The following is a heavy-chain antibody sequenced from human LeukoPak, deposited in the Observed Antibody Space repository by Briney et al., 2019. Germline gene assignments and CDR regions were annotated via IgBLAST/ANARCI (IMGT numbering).Heavy chain of an antibody. CDR3: ARGQEFDDGVFDS. Sequence: GGSLRLSCAASGFSFSSFAMTWVRQAPGKGLEWVSTIRSNGATAYNADSVKGRFTISRDNSKNTVYLQMNSLRVEDTAIYYCARGQEFDDGVFDSWGQGTLVTVSS. CDR1: GFSFSSFA. V-gene: IGHV3-23*01. CDR2: IRSNGATA. D-gene: IGHD1-1*01. J-gene: IGHJ4*02.